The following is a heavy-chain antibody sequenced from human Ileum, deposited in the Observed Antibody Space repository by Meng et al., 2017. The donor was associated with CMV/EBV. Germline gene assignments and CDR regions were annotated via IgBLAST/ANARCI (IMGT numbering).Heavy chain of an antibody. V-gene: IGHV1-69*05. D-gene: IGHD3-3*01. CDR2: IIPIFGTA. CDR3: ARESVSGRGATIFGVVTVGNWFDP. Sequence: ISWVRQAPGQGLEWMGGIIPIFGTANYAQKFQGRVTITTDESTSTAYMELSSLRSEDTAVYYCARESVSGRGATIFGVVTVGNWFDPWGQGTLVTV. J-gene: IGHJ5*02.